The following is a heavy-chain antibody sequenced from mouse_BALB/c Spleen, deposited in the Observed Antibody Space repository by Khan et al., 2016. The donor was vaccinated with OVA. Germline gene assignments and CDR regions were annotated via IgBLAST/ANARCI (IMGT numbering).Heavy chain of an antibody. CDR3: ARELFTTVVATPFAY. Sequence: EEELVATRGGLVKPGGSLKLSCADYGFTFSNYAMSWVRQTPEKRLEWVATISSGGSCTSYPDSVQGRFTISRDNAKNTLSLQMSSLRSEDTAIYYCARELFTTVVATPFAYWGQGTLVTVSA. D-gene: IGHD1-1*01. V-gene: IGHV5-9-3*01. J-gene: IGHJ3*01. CDR2: ISSGGSCT. CDR1: GFTFSNYA.